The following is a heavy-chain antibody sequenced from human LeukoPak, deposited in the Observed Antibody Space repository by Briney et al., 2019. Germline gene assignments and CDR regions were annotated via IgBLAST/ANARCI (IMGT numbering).Heavy chain of an antibody. CDR1: GYTFTNCASCG. Sequence: ATVKLSCKASGYTFTNCASCGVSWVRQAPGQGLEWMGWISDYNGNTNYARKLQGRVTMTTDTSTSTAYMELRSLISDDAAVYYCARDVGNYYQFVYWGQGTLVTVSS. V-gene: IGHV1-18*01. CDR3: ARDVGNYYQFVY. D-gene: IGHD1-26*01. CDR2: ISDYNGNT. J-gene: IGHJ4*02.